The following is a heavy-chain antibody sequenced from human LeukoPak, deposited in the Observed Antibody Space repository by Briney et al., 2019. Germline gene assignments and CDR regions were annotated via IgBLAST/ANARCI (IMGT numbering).Heavy chain of an antibody. J-gene: IGHJ5*02. D-gene: IGHD3-10*01. Sequence: SETLSLTCAVYGGSFSGYYWSWIRQPPGKGLEWIGEINHSGSNNYNPSLKSRVTISVDTSKNQFSLKLSSVTDADTAVYYCARGRRLLLWFGESLDPWGQGTLVTVSS. V-gene: IGHV4-34*01. CDR2: INHSGSN. CDR1: GGSFSGYY. CDR3: ARGRRLLLWFGESLDP.